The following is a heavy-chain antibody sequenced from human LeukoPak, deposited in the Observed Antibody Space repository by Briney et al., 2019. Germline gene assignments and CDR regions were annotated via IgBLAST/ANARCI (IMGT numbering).Heavy chain of an antibody. CDR2: IIPSDGDT. CDR1: GYTFISYY. D-gene: IGHD1-26*01. V-gene: IGHV1-46*01. Sequence: ASVKVSCKASGYTFISYYMNWVRQAPGQGLEWMGIIIPSDGDTAYAQKFQGRVTMTRDTSTSTVYMELSSLRSEDAAVYYCATCVDTASGSQGRAIYYYGMDVWGQGTTVTVSS. J-gene: IGHJ6*02. CDR3: ATCVDTASGSQGRAIYYYGMDV.